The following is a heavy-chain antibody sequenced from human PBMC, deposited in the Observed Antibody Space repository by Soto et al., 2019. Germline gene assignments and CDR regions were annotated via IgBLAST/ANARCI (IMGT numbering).Heavy chain of an antibody. V-gene: IGHV1-46*03. J-gene: IGHJ4*02. Sequence: QVQLVQSGAEVKKPGASVKVSCKASGYTFTSYYMHWVRQAPGQGLEWMGIINPSGGSTSYAQKFQGRVTMTMDTSTSTVYMELSSLRSEDTAVYYCARSRPSSAHSSGWYGFHPPRDYWGQGTLVTVSS. CDR1: GYTFTSYY. CDR3: ARSRPSSAHSSGWYGFHPPRDY. CDR2: INPSGGST. D-gene: IGHD6-19*01.